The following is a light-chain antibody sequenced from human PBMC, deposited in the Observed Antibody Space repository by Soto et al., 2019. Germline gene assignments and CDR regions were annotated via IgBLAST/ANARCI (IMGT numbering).Light chain of an antibody. CDR1: QNSSSW. J-gene: IGKJ1*01. V-gene: IGKV1-5*03. Sequence: DIQLSQSXSTLSASVGDRVTLTCRGSQNSSSWLAGXQQEXAXAPXXXXSQTANLESGGPPRFSGRGSATEFTRTITSRQPDDFATYYGQQYKRYSKTFGQGTKVDIK. CDR3: QQYKRYSKT. CDR2: QTA.